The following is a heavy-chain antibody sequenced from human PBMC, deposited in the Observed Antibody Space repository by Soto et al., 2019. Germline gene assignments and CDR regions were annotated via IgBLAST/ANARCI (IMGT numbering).Heavy chain of an antibody. J-gene: IGHJ5*02. CDR1: GGTFSSYA. CDR2: IIPIFGTA. Sequence: ASVKVSCKASGGTFSSYAISWVRQAPGQGLEWMGGIIPIFGTANYAQKFQGRVTITADESTSTACMELSSLRSEDTAVYYCARDLLLYCSSTSCFNWFDPWGQGTLVTVSS. D-gene: IGHD2-2*01. CDR3: ARDLLLYCSSTSCFNWFDP. V-gene: IGHV1-69*13.